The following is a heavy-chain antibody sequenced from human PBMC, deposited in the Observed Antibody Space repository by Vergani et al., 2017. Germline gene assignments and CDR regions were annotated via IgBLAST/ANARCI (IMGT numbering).Heavy chain of an antibody. V-gene: IGHV3-30*02. Sequence: VDLVESGGGFVQPGGSRRLSCAASGFSFRTFSMFWVRQPPGKGLEWVAFIHYDGSHEYYIDSVKGRVTVSRDNSKNTLYLQMNSLRAEDTAVYYCAKGLIEKAVIYAYYGMDVWGRGATVSVSS. D-gene: IGHD3-16*02. CDR3: AKGLIEKAVIYAYYGMDV. J-gene: IGHJ6*02. CDR1: GFSFRTFS. CDR2: IHYDGSHE.